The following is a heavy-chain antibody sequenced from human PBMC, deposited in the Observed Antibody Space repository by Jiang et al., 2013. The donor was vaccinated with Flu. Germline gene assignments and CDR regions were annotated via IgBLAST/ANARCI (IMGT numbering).Heavy chain of an antibody. CDR3: ARVTRGYSYGPNGAFDI. CDR2: ISSSSSTI. Sequence: VQLLESGGGLVQPGGSLRLSCAASGFTFSSYSMNWVRQAPGKGLEWVSYISSSSSTIYYADSVKGRFTISRDNAKNSLYLQMNSLRDEDTAVYYCARVTRGYSYGPNGAFDIWGQGTMVTVSS. V-gene: IGHV3-48*02. CDR1: GFTFSSYS. J-gene: IGHJ3*02. D-gene: IGHD5-18*01.